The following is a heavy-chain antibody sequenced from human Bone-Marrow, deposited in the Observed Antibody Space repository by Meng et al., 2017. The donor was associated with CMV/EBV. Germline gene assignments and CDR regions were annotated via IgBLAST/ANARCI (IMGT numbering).Heavy chain of an antibody. CDR3: AKGLPANTTGRFDY. V-gene: IGHV3-9*01. CDR2: VSWDSGDI. D-gene: IGHD1-1*01. CDR1: GFSFDDYA. J-gene: IGHJ4*02. Sequence: LSLTCAASGFSFDDYAMHWVRQTPRKGVEWVSSVSWDSGDIAYADSVKGRFTISRDNAKNSLYLQMDSLRPEDTALYYCAKGLPANTTGRFDYWGQGTLVTVSS.